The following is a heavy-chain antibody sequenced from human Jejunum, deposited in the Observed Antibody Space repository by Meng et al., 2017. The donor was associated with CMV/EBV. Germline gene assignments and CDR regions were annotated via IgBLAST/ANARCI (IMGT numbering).Heavy chain of an antibody. CDR2: IHPYDSDT. V-gene: IGHV5-51*01. CDR3: ARGGTYNFWTTYFSFPFDS. Sequence: TRYWIGWVRQMPGRGLEWMGIIHPYDSDTRYSPSFQGQVTISVDYSINTAYLQTSSLKASDTAIYYCARGGTYNFWTTYFSFPFDSWGQGTPVTVSS. J-gene: IGHJ4*02. CDR1: TRYW. D-gene: IGHD3/OR15-3a*01.